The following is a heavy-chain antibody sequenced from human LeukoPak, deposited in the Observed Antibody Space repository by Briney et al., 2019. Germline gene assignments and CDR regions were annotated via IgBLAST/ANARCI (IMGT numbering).Heavy chain of an antibody. CDR2: IIGSGATT. J-gene: IGHJ4*02. V-gene: IGHV3-23*01. D-gene: IGHD3-22*01. CDR1: GFTVSSYG. Sequence: GGSLRLSCAASGFTVSSYGMSWVRQAPGKGLEWVSAIIGSGATTYYADSVKGPFTISRDNSKNPLYLQMNSLRAEDTAVYYCAKGTYYYDSSGYYGGYYFDYWGQGTLVTVSS. CDR3: AKGTYYYDSSGYYGGYYFDY.